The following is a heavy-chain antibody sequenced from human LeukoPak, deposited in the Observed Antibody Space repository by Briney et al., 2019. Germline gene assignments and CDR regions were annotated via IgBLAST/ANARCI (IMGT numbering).Heavy chain of an antibody. Sequence: GGSLRLSCAASGFTFSTYGMHWVRQAPGKRLEWVAVTWYDGSYKYYGDSVKGRFTISRDNSMNTLYLQMASLRVEDTAVYYCARQFDGSHPNAFDIWGQGTMVTVSS. CDR3: ARQFDGSHPNAFDI. V-gene: IGHV3-33*01. J-gene: IGHJ3*02. D-gene: IGHD1-26*01. CDR2: TWYDGSYK. CDR1: GFTFSTYG.